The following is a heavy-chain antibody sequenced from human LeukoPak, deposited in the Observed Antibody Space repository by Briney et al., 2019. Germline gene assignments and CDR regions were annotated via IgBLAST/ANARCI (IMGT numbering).Heavy chain of an antibody. Sequence: GGSLRLSCAASGFTFSSYGMHWVRQAPGKGLEWVAVISYDGSNKYYADSVKGRFTISRDNSKNTLYLQMNSLRAEDTAVYHCASPPFGGWYVPVDYWGQGTLVTVSS. J-gene: IGHJ4*02. D-gene: IGHD6-19*01. CDR1: GFTFSSYG. CDR3: ASPPFGGWYVPVDY. V-gene: IGHV3-30*19. CDR2: ISYDGSNK.